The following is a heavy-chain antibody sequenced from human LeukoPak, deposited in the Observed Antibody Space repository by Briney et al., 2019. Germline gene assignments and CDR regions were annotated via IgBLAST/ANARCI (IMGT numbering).Heavy chain of an antibody. D-gene: IGHD1-26*01. CDR3: ARDTPSQVSWGYYGAFDI. V-gene: IGHV3-53*01. Sequence: GGSLRLSCAASGFTVSSNYMSWVRQAPGKGPEWVSVIYSGGSTSCADSVKGRFTISRDNSKNTLYLQMNSLRAEDTAVYYCARDTPSQVSWGYYGAFDIWGQGTMVTVSS. CDR2: IYSGGST. J-gene: IGHJ3*02. CDR1: GFTVSSNY.